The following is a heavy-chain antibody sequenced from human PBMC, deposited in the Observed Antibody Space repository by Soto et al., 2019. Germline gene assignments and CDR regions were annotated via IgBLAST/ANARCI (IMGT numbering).Heavy chain of an antibody. Sequence: LGESLKISCKGSGYSFTSYWIGWVRQMPGKGLEWMGIIYPGDSDTRYSPSFQGQVTISADKSISTAYLQWSSLKASDTAMYYCARDHCSGGSCYNAFDIWGQGTMVTVSS. CDR1: GYSFTSYW. J-gene: IGHJ3*02. CDR3: ARDHCSGGSCYNAFDI. V-gene: IGHV5-51*01. D-gene: IGHD2-15*01. CDR2: IYPGDSDT.